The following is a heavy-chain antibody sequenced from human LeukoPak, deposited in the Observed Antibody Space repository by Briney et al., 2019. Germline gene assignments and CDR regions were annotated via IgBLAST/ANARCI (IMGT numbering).Heavy chain of an antibody. D-gene: IGHD1-1*01. Sequence: PGGSLRLSCAASGFTFSDYGIHWVRQAQGNGLEWVAFIRYDGSNKYYADSVKGRFTISRDNSKNTLYLQMNSLRAEDTAVYYCAKEGTASKPSDLDHWGRGTLVTVSS. J-gene: IGHJ4*02. V-gene: IGHV3-30*02. CDR2: IRYDGSNK. CDR1: GFTFSDYG. CDR3: AKEGTASKPSDLDH.